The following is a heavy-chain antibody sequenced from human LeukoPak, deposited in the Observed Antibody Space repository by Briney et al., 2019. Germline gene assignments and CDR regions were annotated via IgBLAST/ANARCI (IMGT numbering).Heavy chain of an antibody. CDR3: VRSCSSGSCYGYKDY. V-gene: IGHV3-74*01. Sequence: PGRSLRLSCATSGFTFSSYWMHWVRQVPGKGLVWVSRVNGDGTSTSYADSVQGRFTISRDNAKNTLYLYMNSLGGDDTAIYFCVRSCSSGSCYGYKDYWGREPWSPSPQ. CDR1: GFTFSSYW. J-gene: IGHJ4*02. D-gene: IGHD2-2*01. CDR2: VNGDGTST.